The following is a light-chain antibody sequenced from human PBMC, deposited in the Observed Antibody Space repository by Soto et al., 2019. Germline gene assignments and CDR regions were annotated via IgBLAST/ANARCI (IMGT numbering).Light chain of an antibody. V-gene: IGKV3-15*01. J-gene: IGKJ4*01. CDR3: KQYNNWPPLN. CDR1: QSVSSN. CDR2: GAS. Sequence: EIVMTQSPATLSVSPGERATLSCRASQSVSSNLAWYQQKPGQAPRLLSYGASTRATGIPARFSGSWSRTECTLTISSLQSEDFAVYYCKQYNNWPPLNFGGGTKVEIK.